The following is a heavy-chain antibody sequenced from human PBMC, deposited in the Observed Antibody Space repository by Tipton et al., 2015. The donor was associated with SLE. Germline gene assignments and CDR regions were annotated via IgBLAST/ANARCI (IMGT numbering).Heavy chain of an antibody. D-gene: IGHD3-10*01. CDR2: IKQDGSEK. CDR1: GFTFSSYW. V-gene: IGHV3-7*01. CDR3: ARVRWDMVRGVPRYYYGMDV. J-gene: IGHJ6*02. Sequence: SLRLSCAASGFTFSSYWMSWVRQAPGRGLEWVANIKQDGSEKYYVDSVKGRFTISRDNAKNSLYLQMNSLRAEDTAVYYCARVRWDMVRGVPRYYYGMDVWGQGTTVTVSS.